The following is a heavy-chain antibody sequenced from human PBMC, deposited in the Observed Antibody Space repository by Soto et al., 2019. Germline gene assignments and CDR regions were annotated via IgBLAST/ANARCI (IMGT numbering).Heavy chain of an antibody. Sequence: QVQLVESGGGVVQPGRSLRLSCAASGFTFSSYGMHWVRQAPGKGLEWVAVIWYDGSNKYYADSVKGRFTISRDNSKNTLYLQMNSLRAEDTAVYYCARQGRGYSGYDSYVNFDYWGQGTLVTVSS. CDR2: IWYDGSNK. CDR3: ARQGRGYSGYDSYVNFDY. V-gene: IGHV3-33*01. D-gene: IGHD5-12*01. CDR1: GFTFSSYG. J-gene: IGHJ4*02.